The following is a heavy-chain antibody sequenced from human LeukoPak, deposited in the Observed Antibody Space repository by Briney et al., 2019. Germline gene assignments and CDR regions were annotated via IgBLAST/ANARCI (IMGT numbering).Heavy chain of an antibody. J-gene: IGHJ4*02. CDR2: ISGRGERT. Sequence: GGSLTLSCAASGFTFSVYAMNWVRQAPGKGLEWISVISGRGERTYYADSVKGRFTISRDNSKNTLSLRMDSLRAEDTAVYYCAKSADIVATYNYFEYWGQGTLVTVSS. CDR1: GFTFSVYA. CDR3: AKSADIVATYNYFEY. V-gene: IGHV3-23*01. D-gene: IGHD2-21*01.